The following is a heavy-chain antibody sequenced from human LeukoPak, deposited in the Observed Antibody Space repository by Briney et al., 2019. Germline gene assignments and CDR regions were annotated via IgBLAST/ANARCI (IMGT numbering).Heavy chain of an antibody. CDR3: ARLLTYYYGSGGRYNWFDP. CDR1: GFTFSGYY. J-gene: IGHJ5*02. V-gene: IGHV4-34*01. CDR2: INHSGST. Sequence: GSLRLSCAASGFTFSGYYWSWIRQPPGKGLEWIGEINHSGSTNYNPSLKSRVTISVDTSKNQFSLKLSSETAADTAVYYCARLLTYYYGSGGRYNWFDPWGQGTLVTVSS. D-gene: IGHD3-10*01.